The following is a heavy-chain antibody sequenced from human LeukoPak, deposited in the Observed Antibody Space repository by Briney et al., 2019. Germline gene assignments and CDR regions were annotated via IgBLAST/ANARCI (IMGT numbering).Heavy chain of an antibody. V-gene: IGHV3-7*01. J-gene: IGHJ5*02. Sequence: GESLKISCKGSGYSFTSYWIGWVRQAPGKGLEWVANIKQDGSETYYVDSVKGRFTISRDNAKNSLYLQMNSLRAEDTAFYYCTISSLESWGQGTLVTVSS. CDR2: IKQDGSET. CDR1: GYSFTSYW. CDR3: TISSLES. D-gene: IGHD3-3*01.